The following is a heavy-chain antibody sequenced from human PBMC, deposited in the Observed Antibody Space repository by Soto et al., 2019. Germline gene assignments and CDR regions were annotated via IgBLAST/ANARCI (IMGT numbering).Heavy chain of an antibody. Sequence: GGSLRLSCAASGFTLNNYYLSWVRQAPGKGLEWVGSIKGDGSDPHYVDSVKGRFTISRDNAENSIYLQMNSLKAEDTAVYYCARDPVTADWGQGTLVTVSS. CDR2: IKGDGSDP. J-gene: IGHJ4*02. CDR1: GFTLNNYY. V-gene: IGHV3-7*03. CDR3: ARDPVTAD.